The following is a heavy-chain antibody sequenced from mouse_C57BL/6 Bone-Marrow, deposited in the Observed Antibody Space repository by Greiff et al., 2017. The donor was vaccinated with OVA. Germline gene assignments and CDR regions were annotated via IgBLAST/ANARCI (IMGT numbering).Heavy chain of an antibody. V-gene: IGHV5-17*01. J-gene: IGHJ1*03. D-gene: IGHD1-3*01. CDR2: ISSGSSTI. CDR3: ARGTVARYFDV. CDR1: GFTFSDYG. Sequence: DVQLQESGGGLVKPGGSLKLSCAASGFTFSDYGMHWVRQAPEKGLEWVAYISSGSSTIYYADTVKGRFTISRDNAKNTLFLQMTSLRSEDTAMYYCARGTVARYFDVWGTGTTVTVSS.